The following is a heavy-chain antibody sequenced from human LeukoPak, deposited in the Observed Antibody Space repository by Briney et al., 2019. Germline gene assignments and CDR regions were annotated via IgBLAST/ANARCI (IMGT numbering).Heavy chain of an antibody. CDR2: IYYSGST. D-gene: IGHD4-11*01. V-gene: IGHV4-59*01. Sequence: KPSETLSLTCTVSGGSISSYYWSWIRQPPGKGLEWIGCIYYSGSTNYNPSLKSRVTISVDTSKNQFSLRLSSVTAADTAVYYCARDSADSNYYFDYWGQGTLVTVSS. CDR1: GGSISSYY. CDR3: ARDSADSNYYFDY. J-gene: IGHJ4*02.